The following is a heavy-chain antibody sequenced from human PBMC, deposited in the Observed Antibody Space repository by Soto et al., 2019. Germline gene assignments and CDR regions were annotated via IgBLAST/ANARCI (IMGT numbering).Heavy chain of an antibody. J-gene: IGHJ6*03. CDR3: ARVKGQVGYDYTFYMDV. D-gene: IGHD5-12*01. Sequence: ASVKVSCKASGYTFTSYGISWVRQAPGQGLEWMGWISAYNGNTNYAQKLQGRVTMTTDTSTSTAYMELRSLRSDDTAVYYCARVKGQVGYDYTFYMDVWGKGTTVTVSS. CDR1: GYTFTSYG. CDR2: ISAYNGNT. V-gene: IGHV1-18*01.